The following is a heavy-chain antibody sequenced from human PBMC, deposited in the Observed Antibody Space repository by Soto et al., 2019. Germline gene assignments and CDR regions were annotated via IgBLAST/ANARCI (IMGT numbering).Heavy chain of an antibody. J-gene: IGHJ4*01. CDR2: IDPKSGGT. Sequence: QLVQSGAEVKKPGASVRVSCKTSGPTFIAYYIHWVRQAPGQGLEWMGWIDPKSGGTTYEQKFLGRFTMTRDTSINTAYMDLNRLTYDDTAVYYCSRVSVDVPEWGHGTLRTVSS. CDR1: GPTFIAYY. D-gene: IGHD5-12*01. CDR3: SRVSVDVPE. V-gene: IGHV1-2*02.